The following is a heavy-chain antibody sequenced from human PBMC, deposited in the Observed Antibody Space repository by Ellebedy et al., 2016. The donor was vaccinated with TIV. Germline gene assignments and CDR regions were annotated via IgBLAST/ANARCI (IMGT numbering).Heavy chain of an antibody. CDR2: IYYNGST. D-gene: IGHD1-7*01. J-gene: IGHJ6*02. Sequence: GSLRLXXAVSGGSISSSSYYWGWIRQPPGRGLEWIGSIYYNGSTYYSPSLNSRVTISVDTSKNQYSLKLSSVTAADTAVYYCARLVYEVRITRTIGYYYGMDVWGQGTTVTVSS. CDR3: ARLVYEVRITRTIGYYYGMDV. CDR1: GGSISSSSYY. V-gene: IGHV4-39*01.